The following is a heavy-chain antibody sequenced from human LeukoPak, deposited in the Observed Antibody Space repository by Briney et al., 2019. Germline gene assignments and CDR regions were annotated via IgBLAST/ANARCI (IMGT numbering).Heavy chain of an antibody. CDR3: ARDRLGAVAGTFDYYYYGMDV. D-gene: IGHD6-19*01. V-gene: IGHV4-31*03. CDR2: IYYSWST. CDR1: GGSISSGGYY. J-gene: IGHJ6*02. Sequence: SQTLSLTCTVSGGSISSGGYYWNWICQHPGKGLEWIGYIYYSWSTNYNPSLKSRVTISVDSSKNQFSLKLSSVTAADTAVYFCARDRLGAVAGTFDYYYYGMDVWGQGTTVTVSS.